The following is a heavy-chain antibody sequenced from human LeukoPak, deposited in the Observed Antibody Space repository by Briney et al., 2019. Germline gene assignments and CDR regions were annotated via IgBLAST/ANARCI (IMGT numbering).Heavy chain of an antibody. CDR1: GFTFSSTS. Sequence: HAGGSLRLSCAASGFTFSSTSMSWVRQAPGKGLEWVAVTVGGGDGTYYADSVKGRFTISRDNSKNTLYLQMNSLRAEDTAVYYCARADSNTVVTLSSDYWGQGTLVTVSS. CDR3: ARADSNTVVTLSSDY. CDR2: TVGGGDGT. D-gene: IGHD4-23*01. J-gene: IGHJ4*02. V-gene: IGHV3-23*01.